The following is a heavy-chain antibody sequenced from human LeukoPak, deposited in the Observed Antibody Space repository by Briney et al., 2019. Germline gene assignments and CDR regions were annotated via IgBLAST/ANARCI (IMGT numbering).Heavy chain of an antibody. CDR3: ARGEVGSGWYVVYY. V-gene: IGHV3-48*03. CDR1: GFTFSSYE. CDR2: ISSSGSTI. J-gene: IGHJ4*02. D-gene: IGHD6-19*01. Sequence: QPGGSLRLSCGASGFTFSSYEMNWVRQAPGKGLEWVSYISSSGSTIYYADSVKGRFTISRDNAKNSLYLQMNSLRAEDTAIYYCARGEVGSGWYVVYYWGQGTLVTVSS.